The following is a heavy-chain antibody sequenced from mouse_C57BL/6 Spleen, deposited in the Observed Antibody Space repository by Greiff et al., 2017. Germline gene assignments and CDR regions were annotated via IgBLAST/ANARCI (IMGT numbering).Heavy chain of an antibody. D-gene: IGHD3-3*01. Sequence: QVQLQQSGAELVRPGSSVKLSCKASGYTFTSYWMHWVKQRPIQGLEWIGNIDPSDSETHYNQKFKDKATLTVDKSSSTAYMQLSSLTSEDSAVYYCARESWDRFDYWGQGTTLTVSS. CDR2: IDPSDSET. J-gene: IGHJ2*01. CDR3: ARESWDRFDY. V-gene: IGHV1-52*01. CDR1: GYTFTSYW.